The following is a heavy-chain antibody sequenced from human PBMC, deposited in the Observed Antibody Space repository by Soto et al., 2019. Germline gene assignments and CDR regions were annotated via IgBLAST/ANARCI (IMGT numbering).Heavy chain of an antibody. J-gene: IGHJ6*02. Sequence: KFQDRVTMTRDTSTSTVYMELSSLRSEDTAVYYCARLGLIRNYYAMDVWGQGTTVTVSS. V-gene: IGHV1-46*01. D-gene: IGHD2-8*01. CDR3: ARLGLIRNYYAMDV.